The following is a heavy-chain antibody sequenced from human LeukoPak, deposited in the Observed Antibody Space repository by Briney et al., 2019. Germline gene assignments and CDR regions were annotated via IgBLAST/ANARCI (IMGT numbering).Heavy chain of an antibody. D-gene: IGHD6-13*01. Sequence: PGGSLRLSCAASGFTFSSYEMNWVRQAPGKGLEWVSYISSSGSTIYYADSVKGRFTISRDNAKNSLYLQMNSLRAEDKAVYYCARDVMGAAAGPFDYWGQGTLVTVSS. CDR2: ISSSGSTI. J-gene: IGHJ4*02. CDR1: GFTFSSYE. V-gene: IGHV3-48*03. CDR3: ARDVMGAAAGPFDY.